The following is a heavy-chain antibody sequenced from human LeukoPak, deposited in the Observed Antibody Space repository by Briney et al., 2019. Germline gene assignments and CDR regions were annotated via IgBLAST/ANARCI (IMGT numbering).Heavy chain of an antibody. CDR3: AHSLGITIFGVVKGKNNWFDP. CDR2: IYWDDDK. D-gene: IGHD3-3*01. Sequence: SGPTLVKPTQTLTLTCTFSGFSLSTSGVGVGWIRQPPGKALEWLALIYWDDDKRYSPSLKSRFNITKDTSKNQVVLTMTNMDPVDTATYYCAHSLGITIFGVVKGKNNWFDPWGQGTLVTVSS. CDR1: GFSLSTSGVG. J-gene: IGHJ5*02. V-gene: IGHV2-5*02.